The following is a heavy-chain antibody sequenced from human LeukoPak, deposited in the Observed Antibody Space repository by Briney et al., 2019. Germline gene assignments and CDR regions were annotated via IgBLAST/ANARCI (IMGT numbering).Heavy chain of an antibody. CDR3: ARGFRGDNFDY. J-gene: IGHJ4*02. V-gene: IGHV4-39*07. CDR2: IYYSGST. Sequence: PSETLSLTCTVSGGPISSSSYYWGWIRQPPGKGLEWIGSIYYSGSTYYNPSLKSRVTISVDTSKNQFSLKLSSVTAADTAVYFCARGFRGDNFDYWGQGTLVTVSS. CDR1: GGPISSSSYY. D-gene: IGHD7-27*01.